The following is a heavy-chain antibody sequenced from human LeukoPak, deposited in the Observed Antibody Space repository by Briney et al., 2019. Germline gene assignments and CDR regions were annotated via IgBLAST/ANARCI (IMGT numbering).Heavy chain of an antibody. CDR1: GGSISSSSYY. D-gene: IGHD3-10*01. J-gene: IGHJ5*02. V-gene: IGHV4-39*01. CDR2: IYFSGST. CDR3: ARPYYYDSELNWFDP. Sequence: PSETLSLTCSVSGGSISSSSYYWAWIRQPPGKGLEWIGSIYFSGSTYYNPSLKSRVTISVDTSKNQFSLKLSSVTAADTAVYYCARPYYYDSELNWFDPWGQGTLVTVSS.